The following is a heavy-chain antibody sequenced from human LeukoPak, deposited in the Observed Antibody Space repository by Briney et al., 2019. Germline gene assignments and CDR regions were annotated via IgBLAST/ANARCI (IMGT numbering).Heavy chain of an antibody. D-gene: IGHD3-16*01. Sequence: SETLSLTCTVSGGSISSYYWSWLRQPPGKGLEWIGYIYYSGSTNYNPSLKSRATISVDTSKNQFSLKLTSVTAADTAVYYCARGAYVSYYYYGMDVWGKGTTVTVSS. V-gene: IGHV4-59*01. CDR1: GGSISSYY. CDR3: ARGAYVSYYYYGMDV. CDR2: IYYSGST. J-gene: IGHJ6*04.